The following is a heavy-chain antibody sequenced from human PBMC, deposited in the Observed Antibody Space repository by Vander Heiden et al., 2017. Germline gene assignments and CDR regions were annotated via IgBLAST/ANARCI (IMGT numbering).Heavy chain of an antibody. CDR1: GITFRSSA. Sequence: QVQLVESGGGVVPTGRSLSLSCAASGITFRSSALHWVRQAPGKGLEWVAVISYDGSNKYYADSVKGRFTISRDNSKNTLYLQMNSLRAEDTAVYYCARVGVWSYFDYWGQGTLVTVSS. CDR2: ISYDGSNK. J-gene: IGHJ4*02. CDR3: ARVGVWSYFDY. V-gene: IGHV3-30-3*01. D-gene: IGHD2-21*01.